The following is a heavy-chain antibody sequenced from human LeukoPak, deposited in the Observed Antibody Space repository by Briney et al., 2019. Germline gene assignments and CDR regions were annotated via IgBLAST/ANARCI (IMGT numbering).Heavy chain of an antibody. D-gene: IGHD3-22*01. CDR1: GFTFSNFW. J-gene: IGHJ6*02. CDR3: ARYYYDSSGYYYDYYYGMDV. CDR2: IKQGGSEK. V-gene: IGHV3-7*04. Sequence: PGGSLGLSCAASGFTFSNFWMSWVRQAPGKGPEWVANIKQGGSEKYYVASVKGRFSISRDNAKNALFLQMNSLRAEDTAVYYCARYYYDSSGYYYDYYYGMDVWGQGTTVTVSS.